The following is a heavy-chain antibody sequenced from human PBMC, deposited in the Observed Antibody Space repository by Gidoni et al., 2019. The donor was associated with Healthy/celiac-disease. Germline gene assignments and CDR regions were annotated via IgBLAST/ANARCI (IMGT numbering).Heavy chain of an antibody. Sequence: EVQLLESGGGLVQPGGSLRLSCAASGFTFSRYAMSWVRQAPGKGLGWVSAISGSGCSTYYADSVKGRFTISRDNSKNTLYLQMNSLRAEDTAVYYCAKPPYYEGDYDAFFDLWGRGTLVTVSS. CDR1: GFTFSRYA. D-gene: IGHD4-17*01. CDR2: ISGSGCST. J-gene: IGHJ2*01. CDR3: AKPPYYEGDYDAFFDL. V-gene: IGHV3-23*01.